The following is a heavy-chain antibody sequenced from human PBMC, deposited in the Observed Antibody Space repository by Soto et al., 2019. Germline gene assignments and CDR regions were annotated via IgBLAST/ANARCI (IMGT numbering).Heavy chain of an antibody. Sequence: QVQLQESGPGLVKPSQTLSLTCTVSGGSISSGGYYWSWIRQHPGKGLEWIGYIYYSGSTYYNPSLKSRVTISVDTSKNQFSLKLSSVIAADTAVYYCARYGDYVGEVGFDYWGQGTLVTVSS. CDR1: GGSISSGGYY. CDR2: IYYSGST. J-gene: IGHJ4*02. V-gene: IGHV4-31*03. CDR3: ARYGDYVGEVGFDY. D-gene: IGHD4-17*01.